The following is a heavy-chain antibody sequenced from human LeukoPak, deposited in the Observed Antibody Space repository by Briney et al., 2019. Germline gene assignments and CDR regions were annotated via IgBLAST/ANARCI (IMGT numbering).Heavy chain of an antibody. V-gene: IGHV4-30-4*01. Sequence: SETLSLTCTVSGGSISIYYWSWIRQPPGKGLEWIGYIYYSGSTYYNPSLKSRVTISVDTSKNQLSLKLSSVTAADTAVYYCARVLIYGSGSHIDYWGQGTLVTVSS. CDR2: IYYSGST. CDR1: GGSISIYY. D-gene: IGHD3-10*01. CDR3: ARVLIYGSGSHIDY. J-gene: IGHJ4*02.